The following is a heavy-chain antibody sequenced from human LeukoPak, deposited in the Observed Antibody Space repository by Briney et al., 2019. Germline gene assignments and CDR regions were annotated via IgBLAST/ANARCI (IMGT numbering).Heavy chain of an antibody. CDR1: GGSISSYY. V-gene: IGHV4-59*01. CDR2: IYYSGST. Sequence: SETLSLTCTVSGGSISSYYWSWMRQPPGKGLEWIGYIYYSGSTNYNPSLKSRVTISVDTSKNQFSLKLSPVTAADTAVYYCARESRRSYFDYWGQGTLVTVSS. J-gene: IGHJ4*02. CDR3: ARESRRSYFDY.